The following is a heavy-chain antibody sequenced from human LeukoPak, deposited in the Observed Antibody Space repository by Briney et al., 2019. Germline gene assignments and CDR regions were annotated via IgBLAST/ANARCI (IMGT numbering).Heavy chain of an antibody. CDR3: ARDGSPHTSGYYRFGGFDC. CDR2: IYSGGST. D-gene: IGHD3-22*01. Sequence: GGSLRLSCAASGFTVSSNYMSWVRQAPGKGLEWVSVIYSGGSTYYADSVKGRFTISRDNSKNTLYLQMNSLRAEDTAVYYCARDGSPHTSGYYRFGGFDCWGQGTLVTVSS. J-gene: IGHJ4*02. V-gene: IGHV3-66*01. CDR1: GFTVSSNY.